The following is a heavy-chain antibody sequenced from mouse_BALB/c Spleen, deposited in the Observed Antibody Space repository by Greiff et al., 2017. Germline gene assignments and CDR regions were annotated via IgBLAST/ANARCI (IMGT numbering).Heavy chain of an antibody. D-gene: IGHD2-3*01. V-gene: IGHV1-69*02. J-gene: IGHJ2*01. CDR3: ARGWLLRGYFDY. CDR2: IDPSDSYT. Sequence: VQLQQPGAELVKPGASVKLSCKASGYTFTSYWMHWVKQRPGQGLEWIGEIDPSDSYTNYNQKFKAKATLTVDKSSSTAYMQLSSLTSEDSAVYYCARGWLLRGYFDYWGQGTTLTVSS. CDR1: GYTFTSYW.